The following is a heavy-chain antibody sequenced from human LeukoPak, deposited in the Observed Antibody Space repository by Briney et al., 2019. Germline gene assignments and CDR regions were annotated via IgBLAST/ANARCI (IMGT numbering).Heavy chain of an antibody. CDR1: GFTFSSYA. CDR3: AKSGLNRFDY. D-gene: IGHD2-15*01. Sequence: GGSLRLSCAASGFTFSSYAMSWVRQAPGKGLEWVSTISGGGGTPYYADSVKGRFTFSRDNSKNTLFLQMNSLRVEDTAVYYCAKSGLNRFDYWGQGALVTVSS. V-gene: IGHV3-23*01. J-gene: IGHJ4*02. CDR2: ISGGGGTP.